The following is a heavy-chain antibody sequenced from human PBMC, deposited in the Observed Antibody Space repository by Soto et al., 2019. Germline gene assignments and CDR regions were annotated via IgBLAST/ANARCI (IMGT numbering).Heavy chain of an antibody. CDR3: AKYMSSSPYYYYYYGMDV. V-gene: IGHV3-30*18. Sequence: PGGSLRLSCAASGFTFSSYGMHWVRQAPGKGLEWVAVISYDGSNKYYADSVKGRFTISRDNSKNTLYLQMNSLRAEDTAVYYCAKYMSSSPYYYYYYGMDVWGQGTTVTVSS. CDR1: GFTFSSYG. CDR2: ISYDGSNK. J-gene: IGHJ6*02. D-gene: IGHD6-6*01.